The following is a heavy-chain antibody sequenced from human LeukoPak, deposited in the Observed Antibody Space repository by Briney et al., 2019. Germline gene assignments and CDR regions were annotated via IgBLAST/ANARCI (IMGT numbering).Heavy chain of an antibody. J-gene: IGHJ4*02. CDR2: ISGSGDST. V-gene: IGHV3-23*01. CDR3: ARGSCNPFDY. CDR1: GFTFSTYA. D-gene: IGHD3-16*01. Sequence: GGSLRLSCAASGFTFSTYAMSWVRQAPGKGLEWVSGISGSGDSTNYADSVKGRFTISRDNSKNTQYLQMNSLRAEDTAVYYCARGSCNPFDYWGQGTLVTVSS.